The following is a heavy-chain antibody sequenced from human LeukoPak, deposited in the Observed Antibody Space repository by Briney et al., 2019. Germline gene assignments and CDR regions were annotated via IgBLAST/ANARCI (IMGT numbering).Heavy chain of an antibody. CDR3: ARTDEGYCSSTSCSFDY. Sequence: GGSLRLSCAASGFTFSSYAMSWVRQAPGKGLEWVSAISGSGGSTYYADSVKGRFTISRDNSKNTLILQMNSLRAEDTAVYYCARTDEGYCSSTSCSFDYWGQGTLVTVSS. D-gene: IGHD2-2*01. CDR1: GFTFSSYA. J-gene: IGHJ4*02. CDR2: ISGSGGST. V-gene: IGHV3-23*01.